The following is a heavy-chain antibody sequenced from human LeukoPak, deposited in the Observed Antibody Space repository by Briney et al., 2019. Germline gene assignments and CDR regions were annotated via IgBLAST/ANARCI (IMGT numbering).Heavy chain of an antibody. CDR2: ISYDGSNK. Sequence: GGSLRLSCAASGFTFSSYGMHWVRQAPGKGLEWVAVISYDGSNKYYADSVKGRFTISRDNSKNTLYLQMNSLRAEDTAVYYCAKRIQGDSTPDYWGQGTLVTVSS. D-gene: IGHD2-21*02. CDR1: GFTFSSYG. J-gene: IGHJ4*02. V-gene: IGHV3-30*18. CDR3: AKRIQGDSTPDY.